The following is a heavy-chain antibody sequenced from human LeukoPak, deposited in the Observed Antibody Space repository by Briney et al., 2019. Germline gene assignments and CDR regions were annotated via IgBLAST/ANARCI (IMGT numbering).Heavy chain of an antibody. CDR2: ISGSGGST. CDR1: GFTFSSYA. J-gene: IGHJ4*02. D-gene: IGHD6-13*01. Sequence: GGSLRLSCAASGFTFSSYAMSWVRQAPGKGLEWVSAISGSGGSTYYADSVKGRFTISRDNSKNTLYLQMDSLRAEDTAVYHCAKDSSSWFGVYYFDYWGQGTLVTVSS. CDR3: AKDSSSWFGVYYFDY. V-gene: IGHV3-23*01.